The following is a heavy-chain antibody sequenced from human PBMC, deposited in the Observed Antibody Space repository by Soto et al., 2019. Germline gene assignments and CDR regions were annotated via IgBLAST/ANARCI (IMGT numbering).Heavy chain of an antibody. Sequence: SVKVSCKASGFTFTSSSVQWVRQARGQRMEWIGWIVVCSGNTNKTQKSQERVTITSDMSTSTAYMELSSLTSEDTAVYYCAADRQGWFDPWGQGTLVTVSS. CDR1: GFTFTSSS. CDR3: AADRQGWFDP. CDR2: IVVCSGNT. J-gene: IGHJ5*02. V-gene: IGHV1-58*01.